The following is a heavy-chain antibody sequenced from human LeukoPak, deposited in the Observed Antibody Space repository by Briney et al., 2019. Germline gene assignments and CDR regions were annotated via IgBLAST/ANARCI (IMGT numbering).Heavy chain of an antibody. Sequence: GGSLRLSCAASGFTFSGSAMHWVRQASGKGLEWVGRIRSKANSYATAYAASVKGRFTISRDDSKNTAYLQMNSLKTEDTAVYYCRFYDSSGYPNDYWGQGTLVTVS. CDR1: GFTFSGSA. D-gene: IGHD3-22*01. J-gene: IGHJ4*02. CDR2: IRSKANSYAT. CDR3: RFYDSSGYPNDY. V-gene: IGHV3-73*01.